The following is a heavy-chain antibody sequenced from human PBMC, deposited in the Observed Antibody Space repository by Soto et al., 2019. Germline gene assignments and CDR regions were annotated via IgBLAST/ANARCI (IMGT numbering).Heavy chain of an antibody. CDR1: GFTFDDYA. CDR2: ISWNSGSI. J-gene: IGHJ6*02. D-gene: IGHD3-16*01. V-gene: IGHV3-9*01. CDR3: AKSSSSFWGGMDV. Sequence: EVQLVESGGGLVQPGRSLRLSCAASGFTFDDYAMHWVRQAPGKGLEWVSGISWNSGSIGYADSVKGRFTISRDNAKNYLYLQMNSVRAEDTALYYCAKSSSSFWGGMDVWGQGTTVTVS.